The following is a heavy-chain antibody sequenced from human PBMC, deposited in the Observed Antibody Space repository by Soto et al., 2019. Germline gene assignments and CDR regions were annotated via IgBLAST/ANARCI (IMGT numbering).Heavy chain of an antibody. Sequence: GGSLRLSCAASGFNFSSYAINWVRQAPGKGLEWVSAISGSGDSTDYPDSVKGRFTLSRDNSKNTLYLQMNSLRAEDTAVYYCAKASTVVVVGGEFDYWGQGTLVTVSS. CDR1: GFNFSSYA. D-gene: IGHD2-15*01. CDR3: AKASTVVVVGGEFDY. CDR2: ISGSGDST. V-gene: IGHV3-23*01. J-gene: IGHJ4*02.